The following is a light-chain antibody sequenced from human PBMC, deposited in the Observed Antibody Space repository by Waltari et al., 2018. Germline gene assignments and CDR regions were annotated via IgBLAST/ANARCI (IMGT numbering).Light chain of an antibody. J-gene: IGLJ2*01. CDR3: SSYAGSNTL. CDR2: EVS. Sequence: QAALTQPRSVSGSPGQSVTISCTGTSSDIGGYNYVSWYQQHPGTAPKLMIYEVSKRPSGVSDRFSGSKSGNTASLTISGLQAEDEADYYCSSYAGSNTLFGGGTWLTVL. CDR1: SSDIGGYNY. V-gene: IGLV2-11*01.